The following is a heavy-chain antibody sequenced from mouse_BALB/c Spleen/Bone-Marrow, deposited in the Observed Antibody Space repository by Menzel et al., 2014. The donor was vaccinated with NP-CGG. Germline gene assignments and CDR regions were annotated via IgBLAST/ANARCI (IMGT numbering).Heavy chain of an antibody. CDR3: ASYYYGRSSFAC. D-gene: IGHD1-1*01. CDR2: IDPANGNT. Sequence: VQLQQSGAELVKPGASVKLSCTASGFTIKETYIHWVKQRPEQGLEWIGRIDPANGNTKYDPKFQGKATITTDTSSNTAFLQLSSLTSEDTAVYYCASYYYGRSSFACWGQGTLVTVSA. J-gene: IGHJ3*01. CDR1: GFTIKETY. V-gene: IGHV14-3*02.